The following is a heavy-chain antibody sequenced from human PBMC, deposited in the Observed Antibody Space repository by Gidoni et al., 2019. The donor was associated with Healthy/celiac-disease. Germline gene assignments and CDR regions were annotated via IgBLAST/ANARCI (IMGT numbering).Heavy chain of an antibody. D-gene: IGHD2-21*02. CDR3: TTLGEYCGGDSATLLFRGC. V-gene: IGHV3-15*01. CDR2: IKSKTDGGTT. Sequence: EVQLVESGGGLVKPGGSLRLSCAASGFTFSNAWMSWVRQAPGKGREGVGRIKSKTDGGTTDYAAPVKGRSTISRDDSKNTLYLQMNSLKTEDTAVYYCTTLGEYCGGDSATLLFRGCWGQGTLVTVSS. CDR1: GFTFSNAW. J-gene: IGHJ4*02.